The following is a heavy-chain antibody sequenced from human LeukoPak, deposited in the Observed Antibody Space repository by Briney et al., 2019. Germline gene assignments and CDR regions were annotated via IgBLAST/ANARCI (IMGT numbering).Heavy chain of an antibody. V-gene: IGHV4-34*01. J-gene: IGHJ4*02. CDR2: INHSGST. D-gene: IGHD4-23*01. CDR3: AREDYGGNSAFDY. CDR1: GGSFSGYY. Sequence: PSETLSLTCAVYGGSFSGYYWSWIRQPPGKGLEWIGEINHSGSTNYNPSLKSRVTISVDTSKNQFSPKLSSVTAADTAVYYCAREDYGGNSAFDYWGQGTLVTVSS.